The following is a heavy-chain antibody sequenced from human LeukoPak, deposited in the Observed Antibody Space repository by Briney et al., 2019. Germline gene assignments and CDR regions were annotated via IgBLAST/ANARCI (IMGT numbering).Heavy chain of an antibody. CDR3: ARRAYYDSSGYYPASGYFDL. V-gene: IGHV4-4*09. CDR1: GGSIFSYY. CDR2: IYSNGIT. J-gene: IGHJ2*01. D-gene: IGHD3-22*01. Sequence: SETLSLTCTVSGGSIFSYYFNWIRQPPGKGLEWIGYIYSNGITNYNPSLRSRSTISIATSKNQFSLRLTSVTAADTATYYCARRAYYDSSGYYPASGYFDLWGRGTLVTVSS.